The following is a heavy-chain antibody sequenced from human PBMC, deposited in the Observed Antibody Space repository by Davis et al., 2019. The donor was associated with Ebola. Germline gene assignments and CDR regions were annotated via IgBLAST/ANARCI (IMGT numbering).Heavy chain of an antibody. D-gene: IGHD5-12*01. J-gene: IGHJ4*02. CDR3: ARGYRGYDFSDY. CDR2: IWYDGSNK. V-gene: IGHV3-33*01. CDR1: GFTFSSYG. Sequence: PGGSLRLSCAASGFTFSSYGMHWVRQAPGKGLEWVAVIWYDGSNKYYADSVKGRFTISRDNSKNTLYLQMNSLRAEDTAVYYCARGYRGYDFSDYWGQGTLVTVSS.